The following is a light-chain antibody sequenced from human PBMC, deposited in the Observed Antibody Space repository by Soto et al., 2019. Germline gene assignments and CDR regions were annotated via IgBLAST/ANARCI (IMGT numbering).Light chain of an antibody. CDR2: SNN. Sequence: QSVLTQPPSASGTPGQRVTISCSGSSSNIGSNTVNWYQQLPGTAPKLLIYSNNQRPSGVPDRFSGSKSGTSASLAISGLQSEDEADYYCASWDDGLSGNYVFGTGTKVTVL. CDR3: ASWDDGLSGNYV. V-gene: IGLV1-44*01. J-gene: IGLJ1*01. CDR1: SSNIGSNT.